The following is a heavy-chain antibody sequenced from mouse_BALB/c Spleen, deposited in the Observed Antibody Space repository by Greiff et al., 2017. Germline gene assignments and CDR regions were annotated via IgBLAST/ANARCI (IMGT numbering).Heavy chain of an antibody. D-gene: IGHD2-2*01. CDR2: ISSGGSYT. CDR3: ARLEGLRPLDY. V-gene: IGHV5-6*01. Sequence: EVQRVESGGDLVKPGGSLKLSCAASGFTFSSYGMSWVRQTPDKRLEWVATISSGGSYTYYPDSVKGRFTISRDNAKNTLYLQMSSLKSEDTAMYYCARLEGLRPLDYWGQGTTLTVSS. J-gene: IGHJ2*01. CDR1: GFTFSSYG.